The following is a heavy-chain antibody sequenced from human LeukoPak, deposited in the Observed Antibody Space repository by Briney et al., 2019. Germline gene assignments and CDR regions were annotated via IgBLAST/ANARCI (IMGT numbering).Heavy chain of an antibody. D-gene: IGHD4-17*01. CDR1: GYTFITYY. V-gene: IGHV1-46*01. J-gene: IGHJ4*02. CDR2: INPSGDST. Sequence: ASVNVSCTASGYTFITYYMHWVRQAPGHGLEWMGIINPSGDSTSYAQKFQGRVTVTRDTSTSTVYMELSSLRSEDTAVYYCAALESRRGPTVTDYWGQGTLVTVSS. CDR3: AALESRRGPTVTDY.